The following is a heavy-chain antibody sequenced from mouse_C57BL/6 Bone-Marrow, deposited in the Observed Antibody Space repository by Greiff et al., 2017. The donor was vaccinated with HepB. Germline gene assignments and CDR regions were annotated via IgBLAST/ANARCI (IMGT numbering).Heavy chain of an antibody. J-gene: IGHJ3*01. V-gene: IGHV2-9-1*01. D-gene: IGHD2-4*01. Sequence: VKLQESGPGLVAPSQSLSITCTVSGFSLTSYAISWVRQPPGKGLEWLGVIWTGGGTNYNSALKSRLSIGKDNSNSQVFLKMNSLQTDDTARYYCARGNYDGAWFAYWGQGTRVTVSA. CDR3: ARGNYDGAWFAY. CDR1: GFSLTSYA. CDR2: IWTGGGT.